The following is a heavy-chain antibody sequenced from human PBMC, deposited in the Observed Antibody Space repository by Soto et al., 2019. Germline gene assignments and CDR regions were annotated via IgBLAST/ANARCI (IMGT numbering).Heavy chain of an antibody. CDR3: AKDGKYGEEGDY. Sequence: EVQLLESGGGLVQPGGSLTLSCAASGFTFSNCAMSWVRQAPGKGLEWVSTISGTNGRTYYADSVKGRFTTSRDNSKNPLYLQMNSLRAEDTALYYCAKDGKYGEEGDYWGQGTLVTVSS. V-gene: IGHV3-23*01. CDR1: GFTFSNCA. D-gene: IGHD2-21*01. J-gene: IGHJ4*02. CDR2: ISGTNGRT.